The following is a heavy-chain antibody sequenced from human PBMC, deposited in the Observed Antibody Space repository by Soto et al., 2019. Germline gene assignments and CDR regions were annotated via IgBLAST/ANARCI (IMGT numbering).Heavy chain of an antibody. J-gene: IGHJ4*02. V-gene: IGHV4-59*01. CDR2: IHYSGTT. Sequence: KPSETLSLTCTVSGGSMRNYFWTWIRQPPGKGLEWIGYIHYSGTTSFFPSYNPSLRIRVTISEDTSKNQFSLKLLSVTAADTAVYFCAAGEASSRNLAPYYLDFWGQGTLVTVSS. D-gene: IGHD6-13*01. CDR3: AAGEASSRNLAPYYLDF. CDR1: GGSMRNYF.